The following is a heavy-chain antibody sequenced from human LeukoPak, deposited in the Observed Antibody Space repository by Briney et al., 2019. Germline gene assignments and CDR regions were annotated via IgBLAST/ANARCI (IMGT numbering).Heavy chain of an antibody. CDR1: GFPFSIYE. CDR3: ALSAVASDFDY. Sequence: PGGSLRLSCAVSGFPFSIYEMNWVRQAPGKGLEWVSNIGSSGTTLYYADSVKGRFSISRDNAKSSLYLQMNSLRVEDTAVYYCALSAVASDFDYWGQGALVTVSS. D-gene: IGHD6-19*01. V-gene: IGHV3-48*03. J-gene: IGHJ4*02. CDR2: IGSSGTTL.